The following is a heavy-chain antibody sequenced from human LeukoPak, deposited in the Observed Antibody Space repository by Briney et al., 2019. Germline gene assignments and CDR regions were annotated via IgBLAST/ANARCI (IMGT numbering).Heavy chain of an antibody. CDR2: IYPGDSDI. D-gene: IGHD2-15*01. CDR3: ARQEYCSDGSCYTWFDP. J-gene: IGHJ5*02. V-gene: IGHV5-51*01. CDR1: GYRFSNYW. Sequence: GESLKISCKGSGYRFSNYWIGWVRHMPGKGLEWMGMIYPGDSDIRYSPSFQGQATISADKSISTAYLQWSSLKASDTAMYYCARQEYCSDGSCYTWFDPWGQGTLVTVSS.